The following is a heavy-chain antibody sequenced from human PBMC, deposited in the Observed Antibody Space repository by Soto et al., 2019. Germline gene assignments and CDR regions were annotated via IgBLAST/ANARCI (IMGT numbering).Heavy chain of an antibody. D-gene: IGHD2-21*01. J-gene: IGHJ4*02. Sequence: SETLSLTCAVSGVSISSGRYPWTWIRQPPGMGLEWIGYIYPGVKTYYSSSLKSRVTIALDTSKSLGSLRLTSETAADTAVYFCARLVGVALSPWGQGTLVTVSS. CDR3: ARLVGVALSP. CDR2: IYPGVKT. V-gene: IGHV4-30-2*01. CDR1: GVSISSGRYP.